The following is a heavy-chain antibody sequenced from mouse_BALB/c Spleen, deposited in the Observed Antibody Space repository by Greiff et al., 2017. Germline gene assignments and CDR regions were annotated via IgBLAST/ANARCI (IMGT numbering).Heavy chain of an antibody. V-gene: IGHV1S29*02. CDR2: IYPYNGGT. J-gene: IGHJ4*01. D-gene: IGHD1-1*01. CDR3: ARGDYYGSSYPYYAMDY. CDR1: GYTFTDYN. Sequence: VQLKQSGPELVKPGASVKISCKASGYTFTDYNMHWVKQSHGKSLEWIGYIYPYNGGTGYNQKFKSKATLTVDNSSSTAYMELRSLTSEDSAVYYCARGDYYGSSYPYYAMDYWGQGTSVTVSS.